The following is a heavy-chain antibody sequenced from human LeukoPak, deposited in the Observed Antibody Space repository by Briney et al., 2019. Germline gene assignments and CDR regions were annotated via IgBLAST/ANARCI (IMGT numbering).Heavy chain of an antibody. CDR2: IYTGGST. CDR1: GGSITSGGFY. J-gene: IGHJ6*03. Sequence: SETLSLTCGVSGGSITSGGFYWTWVRQPAGKGVEWIGRIYTGGSTNYNPSFKSLVTIAVDTSKNEFFLKLSSMTAADTAVYYCARAAYNWNDMGYYMDVWGKGTTVIVSS. CDR3: ARAAYNWNDMGYYMDV. V-gene: IGHV4-61*02. D-gene: IGHD1-1*01.